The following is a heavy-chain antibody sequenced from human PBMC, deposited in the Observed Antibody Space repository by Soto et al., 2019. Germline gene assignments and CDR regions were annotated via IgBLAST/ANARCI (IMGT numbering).Heavy chain of an antibody. D-gene: IGHD6-19*01. CDR3: ASGGHDSSGCY. J-gene: IGHJ4*02. V-gene: IGHV3-23*01. CDR1: GFTFSSYA. CDR2: ISGSGGST. Sequence: EVQLLESGGGLVQPGGSLRLSCAASGFTFSSYAMSWVRQAPGKGLEWVSGISGSGGSTYYTDSVKGRFTISRDNPKNTLHLQMNSLRVEDTAVYFCASGGHDSSGCYWGQGTLVTVSS.